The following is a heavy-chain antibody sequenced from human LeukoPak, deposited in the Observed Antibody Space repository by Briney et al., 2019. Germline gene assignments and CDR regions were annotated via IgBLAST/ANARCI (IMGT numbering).Heavy chain of an antibody. D-gene: IGHD5-24*01. Sequence: PSETLSLTCTVSGGSISNYYWSWIRQSPERGLEWIGYIHDSGSTNYNPSLKSRVTISVDTSKNQFSLKLSSVTAADTAVYYCARLDAAAGRYLQFFYWGQGTLVTVSS. CDR1: GGSISNYY. V-gene: IGHV4-59*08. CDR2: IHDSGST. J-gene: IGHJ4*02. CDR3: ARLDAAAGRYLQFFY.